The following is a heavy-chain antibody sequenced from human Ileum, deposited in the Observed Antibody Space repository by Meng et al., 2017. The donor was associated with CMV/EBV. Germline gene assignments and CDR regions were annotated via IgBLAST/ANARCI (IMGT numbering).Heavy chain of an antibody. CDR1: GFTFSSYS. J-gene: IGHJ4*02. D-gene: IGHD6-13*01. CDR3: AKTAAAGTGDY. V-gene: IGHV3-30-3*02. CDR2: ISKDGSIK. Sequence: GESLKISCAASGFTFSSYSMHWVRQAPGKGLEGVAIISKDGSIKYYADSVEGRFTITRDNYKNTLYLQMNSLRAEDTAVYYCAKTAAAGTGDYWGQGTLVTVSS.